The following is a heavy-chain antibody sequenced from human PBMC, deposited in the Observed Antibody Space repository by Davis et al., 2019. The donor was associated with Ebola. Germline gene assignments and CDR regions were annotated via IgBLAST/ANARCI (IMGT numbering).Heavy chain of an antibody. CDR3: ARLTLWLQWLSGKFYFDY. D-gene: IGHD5-24*01. V-gene: IGHV4-39*01. Sequence: MPSETLSLTCAVYGGSFSGYYWGWIRQPPGKGLEWIGSIYYSGSTYYNPSLKSRVTISVDTSKNQFSLKLSSVTAADTAVYYCARLTLWLQWLSGKFYFDYWGQGTLVTVSS. J-gene: IGHJ4*02. CDR2: IYYSGST. CDR1: GGSFSGYY.